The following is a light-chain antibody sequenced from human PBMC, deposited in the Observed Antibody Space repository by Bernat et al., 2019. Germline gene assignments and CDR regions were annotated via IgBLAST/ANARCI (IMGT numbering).Light chain of an antibody. J-gene: IGKJ1*01. CDR1: QSLVYSNGYIY. CDR3: MQGTRWPWT. V-gene: IGKV2-30*01. CDR2: RVS. Sequence: DVVMTQSPLSLPVTLGQPASISCRSSQSLVYSNGYIYLNWFQQRPGQSPRRLIYRVSSRGSGVPDRFSGSGAGTDFTLKISRVEAADVGIYYCMQGTRWPWTFGQGTRVEI.